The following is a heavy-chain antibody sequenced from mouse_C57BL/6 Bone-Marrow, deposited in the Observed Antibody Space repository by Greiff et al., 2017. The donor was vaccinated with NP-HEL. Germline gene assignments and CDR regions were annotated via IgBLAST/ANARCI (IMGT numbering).Heavy chain of an antibody. CDR3: ARSRHYYGSSYDYAMDY. CDR1: GYTFTNYW. D-gene: IGHD1-1*01. CDR2: IYPGGGYT. Sequence: VQVVESGAELVRPGTSVKMSCKASGYTFTNYWIGWAKQRPGHGLEWIGDIYPGGGYTNYNEKFKGKATLTADKSSSTAYMQFSSLTSEDSAIYYCARSRHYYGSSYDYAMDYWGQGTSVTVSS. J-gene: IGHJ4*01. V-gene: IGHV1-63*01.